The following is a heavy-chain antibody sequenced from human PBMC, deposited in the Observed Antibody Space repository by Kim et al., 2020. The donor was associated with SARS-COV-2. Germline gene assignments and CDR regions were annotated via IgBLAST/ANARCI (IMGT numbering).Heavy chain of an antibody. CDR1: GFTFSSYT. CDR3: ARDRGWFDAFDI. J-gene: IGHJ3*02. Sequence: GGSLRLSCAASGFTFSSYTMHWVRQSPGKGLEWVAVISFDGSNKNYVDSVKGRFTISRDNSKNTLYLQMNSLRAEDTAVYYCARDRGWFDAFDIWGQET. V-gene: IGHV3-30*04. D-gene: IGHD6-19*01. CDR2: ISFDGSNK.